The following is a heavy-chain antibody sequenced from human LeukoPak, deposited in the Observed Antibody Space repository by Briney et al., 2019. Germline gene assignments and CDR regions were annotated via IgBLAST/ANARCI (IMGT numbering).Heavy chain of an antibody. CDR1: GLTFSSYA. J-gene: IGHJ4*02. Sequence: GGSLRLSCAASGLTFSSYAMSWVRQAPGEGLEWVSTISGSGGITYYADSVKGRFTISRDNAKNTLCLQMNSLRAEDTAVYYCAKGGSGSYARLNYFDYWGQGTLVTVSS. V-gene: IGHV3-23*01. CDR2: ISGSGGIT. D-gene: IGHD1-26*01. CDR3: AKGGSGSYARLNYFDY.